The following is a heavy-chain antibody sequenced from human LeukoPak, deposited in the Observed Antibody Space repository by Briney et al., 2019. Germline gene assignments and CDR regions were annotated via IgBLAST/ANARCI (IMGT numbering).Heavy chain of an antibody. CDR1: GFTFSSYA. J-gene: IGHJ4*02. D-gene: IGHD5-12*01. CDR3: ARWRYSGYEGFDY. CDR2: IYSGGST. Sequence: GSLRLSCAASGFTFSSYAMSWVRQAPGKGLEWVSVIYSGGSTYYADSVKGRFTISRDNSKNTLYLQMNSLRAEDTAVYYCARWRYSGYEGFDYWGQGTLVTVSS. V-gene: IGHV3-53*01.